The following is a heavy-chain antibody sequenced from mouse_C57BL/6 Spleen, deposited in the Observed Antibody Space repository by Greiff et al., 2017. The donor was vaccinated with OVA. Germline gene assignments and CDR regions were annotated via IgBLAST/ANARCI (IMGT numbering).Heavy chain of an antibody. CDR2: IFPGSGST. J-gene: IGHJ4*01. Sequence: QVHVKQSGPELVKPGASVKISCKASGYTFTDYYINWVKQRPGQGLEWIGWIFPGSGSTYYNEKFKGKATLTVDKSSSTAYMLLSSLTSEDSAVYFCARVGITTVVDAMDYWGQGTSVTVSS. D-gene: IGHD1-1*01. CDR1: GYTFTDYY. V-gene: IGHV1-75*01. CDR3: ARVGITTVVDAMDY.